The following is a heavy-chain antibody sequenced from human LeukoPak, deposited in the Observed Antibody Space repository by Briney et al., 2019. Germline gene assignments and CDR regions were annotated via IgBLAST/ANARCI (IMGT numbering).Heavy chain of an antibody. J-gene: IGHJ6*03. CDR2: IYPGDSDT. V-gene: IGHV5-51*01. CDR3: ARQGCSSTSCYSQLFMDV. Sequence: GESLKISCKGSGYSFTSYWIGWVRQMPGKGLEWMGIIYPGDSDTRYIPSFQGQVTISADKSISTAYLQWSSLKASDTAMYYCARQGCSSTSCYSQLFMDVWGKGTTVTVSS. D-gene: IGHD2-2*01. CDR1: GYSFTSYW.